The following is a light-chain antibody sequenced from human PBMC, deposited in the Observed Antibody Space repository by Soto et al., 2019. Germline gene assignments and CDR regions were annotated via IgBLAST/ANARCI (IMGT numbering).Light chain of an antibody. J-gene: IGKJ5*01. CDR2: AAS. Sequence: DIQMTQSPSSLSASVGDRVTITCRASQSIANYLNWYQQKPGKAPKLLIYAASTLQSGVPSKFSGSGFGTDFTLTISSLQTEDFANYYCQQNYSPPPITFGQGTRLEIK. V-gene: IGKV1-39*01. CDR3: QQNYSPPPIT. CDR1: QSIANY.